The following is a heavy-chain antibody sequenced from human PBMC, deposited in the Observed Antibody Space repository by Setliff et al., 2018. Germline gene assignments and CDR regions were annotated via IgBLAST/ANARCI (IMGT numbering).Heavy chain of an antibody. Sequence: ASVKVSCKASGYTFTNYGITWVRQAPGQGLEWMGWINNYNTNTKYAQKLQGRVTMTTDTSTSTAYMELHSLRSDDTAVYFCARISPSYCSKSGCYAAEGYWGQGTLVTVSS. J-gene: IGHJ4*02. D-gene: IGHD2-2*01. V-gene: IGHV1-18*01. CDR1: GYTFTNYG. CDR2: INNYNTNT. CDR3: ARISPSYCSKSGCYAAEGY.